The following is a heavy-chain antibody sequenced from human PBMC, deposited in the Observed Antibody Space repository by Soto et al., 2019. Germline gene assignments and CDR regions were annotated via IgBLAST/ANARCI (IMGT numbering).Heavy chain of an antibody. CDR1: GYTFTSYY. V-gene: IGHV1-46*01. D-gene: IGHD3-10*01. J-gene: IGHJ4*02. Sequence: ASVKVSCKASGYTFTSYYMHWVRQAPGQGLEWMGIINPSGGSTSYAQKFQGRVTMTRDTSTSTVYMEWSSLRSEDTAVYYCARHGYYGSGSYYDPDYWGQGTLVTVSS. CDR3: ARHGYYGSGSYYDPDY. CDR2: INPSGGST.